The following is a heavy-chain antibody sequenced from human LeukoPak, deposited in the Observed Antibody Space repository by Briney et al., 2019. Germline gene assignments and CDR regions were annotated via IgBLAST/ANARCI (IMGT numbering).Heavy chain of an antibody. CDR2: ISYDGSDK. J-gene: IGHJ6*04. CDR1: GFTFTTYA. V-gene: IGHV3-30*04. D-gene: IGHD3-10*02. CDR3: AELGITMIGGV. Sequence: GGSLRLSCAASGFTFTTYAMHWVRQAPGKGLEWVAVISYDGSDKYYADSVKGRFTISRDKSKNTLYLLMNSLRAEDTAVYYCAELGITMIGGVWGKGTTVTISS.